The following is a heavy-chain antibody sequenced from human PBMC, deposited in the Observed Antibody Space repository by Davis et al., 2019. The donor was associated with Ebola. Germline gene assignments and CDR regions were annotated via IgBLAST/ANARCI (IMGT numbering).Heavy chain of an antibody. Sequence: PGGSLRLSCAVSGFFSSYAMSWVRQAPGKGLEWVSSISGSGRSTYYADSVKGRFTISRDNSKNTLYLQMNSLRAEDTAIYYCAKGGLGSSGWLHAFDFWGQGTMVTVSS. D-gene: IGHD6-19*01. CDR1: GFFSSYA. CDR2: ISGSGRST. V-gene: IGHV3-23*01. CDR3: AKGGLGSSGWLHAFDF. J-gene: IGHJ3*01.